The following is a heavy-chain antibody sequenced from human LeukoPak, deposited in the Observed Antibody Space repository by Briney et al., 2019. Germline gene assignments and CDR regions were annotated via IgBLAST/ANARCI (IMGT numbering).Heavy chain of an antibody. CDR3: ARDAMGPYDYVWGSYGPSYYFDY. CDR2: ISSSGSTI. CDR1: GFAFSDYY. J-gene: IGHJ4*02. D-gene: IGHD3-16*01. V-gene: IGHV3-11*01. Sequence: GGSLRLSCAASGFAFSDYYMSWIRQAPGKGLEWVSYISSSGSTIYYADSVKGRFTISRDNAKNSLYLQMNSLRAEDTAVYYCARDAMGPYDYVWGSYGPSYYFDYWGQGTLVTVSS.